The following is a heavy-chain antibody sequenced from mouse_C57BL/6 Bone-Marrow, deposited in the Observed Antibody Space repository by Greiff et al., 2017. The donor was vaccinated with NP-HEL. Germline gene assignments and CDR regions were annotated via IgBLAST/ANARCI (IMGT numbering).Heavy chain of an antibody. Sequence: EVQLQQSGPGLVKPSQSLSLTCSVTGYSITSGYYWNWIRQFPGNKLEWMGYISYDGSNNYNPSLKNRISITRDTSKNQFFLNLNSVTTEDTATYYCAVSQSLYYGSSYEADYWGQGTTLTVSS. J-gene: IGHJ2*01. CDR1: GYSITSGYY. CDR3: AVSQSLYYGSSYEADY. V-gene: IGHV3-6*01. D-gene: IGHD1-1*01. CDR2: ISYDGSN.